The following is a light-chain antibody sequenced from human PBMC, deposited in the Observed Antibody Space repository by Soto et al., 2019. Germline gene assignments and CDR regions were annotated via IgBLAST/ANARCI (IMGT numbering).Light chain of an antibody. Sequence: EIVLTQSPGTLSLSPGERATLSCRASQSVSSSYLAWYQQKPGQAPRLLIYGASSRATGIPDRFSGSKSGTDFTLPISRLEPEDFAVYYCQQYGNSPYSFGQGNKLEIK. CDR2: GAS. CDR3: QQYGNSPYS. J-gene: IGKJ2*03. CDR1: QSVSSSY. V-gene: IGKV3-20*01.